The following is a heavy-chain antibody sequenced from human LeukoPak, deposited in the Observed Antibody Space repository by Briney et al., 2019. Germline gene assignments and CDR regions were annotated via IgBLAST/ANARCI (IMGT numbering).Heavy chain of an antibody. CDR3: ARVRGYCSGGSCYSFDY. CDR2: MNPNSGNT. CDR1: GYTFTSYD. V-gene: IGHV1-8*01. J-gene: IGHJ4*02. Sequence: ASVKVSCKASGYTFTSYDINWVRQATGQGLEWMGWMNPNSGNTGYAQKFQGRVTMTRNTSISTAYMELSSLRSEDTAVYYCARVRGYCSGGSCYSFDYWGQGTLVTVSS. D-gene: IGHD2-15*01.